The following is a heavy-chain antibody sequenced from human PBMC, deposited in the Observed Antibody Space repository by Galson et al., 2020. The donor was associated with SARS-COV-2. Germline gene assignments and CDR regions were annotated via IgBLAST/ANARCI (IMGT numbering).Heavy chain of an antibody. D-gene: IGHD3-3*01. V-gene: IGHV4-31*03. J-gene: IGHJ5*02. CDR3: ARVRRITIFGVVISNWFDP. CDR1: GDSIRSGRYY. CDR2: IYYSGST. Sequence: SETLSLTCTVSGDSIRSGRYYWSWIRQHPGKGLEWIGYIYYSGSTYYNPSLQSRVTISVDTSKNQFSLKLSSVTAADTAVYYCARVRRITIFGVVISNWFDPWGQGTLVTVSS.